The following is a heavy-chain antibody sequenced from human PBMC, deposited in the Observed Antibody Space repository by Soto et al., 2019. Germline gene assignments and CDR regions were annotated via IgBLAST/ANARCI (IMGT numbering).Heavy chain of an antibody. Sequence: QSGGSLRLSCAASGFTFSSYGMHWVRQAPGKGLEWVAVISYDGSNKYYADSVKGRFTISRDNSKNTLYLQMNSLRAEDTAVYYCAKDSTTVTTFDYWGQGTLVTVSS. CDR1: GFTFSSYG. CDR3: AKDSTTVTTFDY. D-gene: IGHD4-4*01. CDR2: ISYDGSNK. V-gene: IGHV3-30*18. J-gene: IGHJ4*02.